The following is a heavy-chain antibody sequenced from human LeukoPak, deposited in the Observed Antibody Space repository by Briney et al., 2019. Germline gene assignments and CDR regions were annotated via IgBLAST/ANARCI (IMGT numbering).Heavy chain of an antibody. V-gene: IGHV3-9*01. CDR1: GFTFDDYA. CDR3: AKGPDSSSWRFYFDY. J-gene: IGHJ4*02. D-gene: IGHD6-13*01. Sequence: GRSLRLSCAASGFTFDDYAMHWVRQAPGKGLEWVSGISWNSGSIGYAVSVKGRFTISRDNAKNSLYLQMNSLRAEDTALYYCAKGPDSSSWRFYFDYWGQGTLVTVSS. CDR2: ISWNSGSI.